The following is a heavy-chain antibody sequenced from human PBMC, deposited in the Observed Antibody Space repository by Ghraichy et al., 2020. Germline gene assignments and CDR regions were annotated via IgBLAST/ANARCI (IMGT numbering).Heavy chain of an antibody. J-gene: IGHJ5*02. CDR1: GFSLSTTGMR. CDR2: IDWDDSK. Sequence: SGPTLVKPTQTLTLTCTFSGFSLSTTGMRLNWIRQPPGKALEWLARIDWDDSKFYRTSLKTRLTISKDTSKNQVVLTVTNMDPLDTATYYCVRSPPEAGGDNWFDPWGQGTLVTVSS. CDR3: VRSPPEAGGDNWFDP. V-gene: IGHV2-70*04. D-gene: IGHD3-10*01.